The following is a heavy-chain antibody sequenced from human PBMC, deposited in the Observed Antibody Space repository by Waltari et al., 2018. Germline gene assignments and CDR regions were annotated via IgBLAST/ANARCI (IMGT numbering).Heavy chain of an antibody. V-gene: IGHV4-34*01. CDR3: VRSHCIGDSCFRYFDS. CDR2: INHGVKT. CDR1: EGSFSAFF. D-gene: IGHD2-15*01. J-gene: IGHJ4*02. Sequence: VRLDQWGTELVEPWETLSLTCAVYEGSFSAFFWSWVRQAPGKGLEWTGEINHGVKTDYNPSLKRRLFMSVDPSKNQFSLMLSSVTAADTAVYYCVRSHCIGDSCFRYFDSWGQGTLVTVSS.